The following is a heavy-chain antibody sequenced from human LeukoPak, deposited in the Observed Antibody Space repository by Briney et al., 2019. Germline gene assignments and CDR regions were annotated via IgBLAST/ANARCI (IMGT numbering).Heavy chain of an antibody. D-gene: IGHD1-26*01. V-gene: IGHV3-30*02. CDR2: IRHDGGDK. CDR1: GYTFSSHG. J-gene: IGHJ4*02. CDR3: VRWCGTYPLYYLDY. Sequence: GGSLRLSCATSGYTFSSHGLHWVRQAPGKGLECVASIRHDGGDKYYSESVKGRFTISKDNTKNTLFLYMNSLRPEDTAMYYCVRWCGTYPLYYLDYWGQGTLVTVSS.